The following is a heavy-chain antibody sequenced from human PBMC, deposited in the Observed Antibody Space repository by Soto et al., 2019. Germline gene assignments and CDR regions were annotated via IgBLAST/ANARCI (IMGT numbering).Heavy chain of an antibody. J-gene: IGHJ4*02. CDR2: ISHDGGNN. Sequence: QVHLVESGGGVVQPGRSLRLSCAASGFTFSSYAMHWVRQAPGKGLEWVALISHDGGNNYYADSVMGRFTICRDNFKNLVKSPFNSLSVDDTDVYYCARDRSMVVVVSGYWGQGTLVTVSS. CDR3: ARDRSMVVVVSGY. CDR1: GFTFSSYA. V-gene: IGHV3-30*14. D-gene: IGHD2-15*01.